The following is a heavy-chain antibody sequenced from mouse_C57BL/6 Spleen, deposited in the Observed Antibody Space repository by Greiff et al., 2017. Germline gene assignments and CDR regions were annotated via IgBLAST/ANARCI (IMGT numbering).Heavy chain of an antibody. CDR3: ARPLSTTVGEGFDY. J-gene: IGHJ2*01. CDR2: INPCNGGT. D-gene: IGHD1-1*01. CDR1: GYTFTSYW. V-gene: IGHV1-53*01. Sequence: QVQLQQPGTELVKPGVSVKLSCTASGYTFTSYWMHWVKQRPGQGLEWIGNINPCNGGTNYNEKFKSKATLTVDKSSSTAYMQLSNLKSEDSAVDYSARPLSTTVGEGFDYWGQGTTLTVSS.